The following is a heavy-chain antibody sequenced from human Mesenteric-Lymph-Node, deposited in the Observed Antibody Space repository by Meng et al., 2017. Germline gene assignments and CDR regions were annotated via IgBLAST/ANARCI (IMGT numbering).Heavy chain of an antibody. J-gene: IGHJ4*02. CDR3: ARDTSTSLDY. D-gene: IGHD2/OR15-2a*01. CDR1: GFTFTEHY. V-gene: IGHV3-72*01. CDR2: ITNTPNRYPT. Sequence: EVQLVESGGGLVQPGGSLSLSCAASGFTFTEHYMDWVRQAPGKGLEWVGRITNTPNRYPTNYAASVKGRFTTSRDDSKNSLYLEMNSLKIEDTAVYYCARDTSTSLDYWGQGALVTVSS.